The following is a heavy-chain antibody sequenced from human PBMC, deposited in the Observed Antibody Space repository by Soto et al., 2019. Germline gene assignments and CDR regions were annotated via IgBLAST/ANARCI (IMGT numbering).Heavy chain of an antibody. D-gene: IGHD1-1*01. J-gene: IGHJ4*02. CDR1: GFTFSSFW. CDR3: AMDLASTTIPNY. Sequence: EVQLVESGGGLVQPGGSLRLSCAASGFTFSSFWMSWVRQAPGKGLEWVANIKPEGSEKYYVESVRGRFTISRDNAKNSLYLQMNSLRAEDTAVYYCAMDLASTTIPNYWGQGTLVTVSS. V-gene: IGHV3-7*04. CDR2: IKPEGSEK.